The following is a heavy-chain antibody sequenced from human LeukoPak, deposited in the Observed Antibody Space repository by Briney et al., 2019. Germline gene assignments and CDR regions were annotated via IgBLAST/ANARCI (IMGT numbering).Heavy chain of an antibody. CDR2: FDPEDGET. V-gene: IGHV1-24*01. Sequence: ASVKVSCKVSGYTLTELSMHWVRQAPGKGLEWMGGFDPEDGETIYAQKFQGRVTMTEDTSTDTAYMELSRLRSDDTAVYYCARDPEDYYGSGDRGDYWGQGTLVTVSS. J-gene: IGHJ4*02. CDR1: GYTLTELS. D-gene: IGHD3-10*01. CDR3: ARDPEDYYGSGDRGDY.